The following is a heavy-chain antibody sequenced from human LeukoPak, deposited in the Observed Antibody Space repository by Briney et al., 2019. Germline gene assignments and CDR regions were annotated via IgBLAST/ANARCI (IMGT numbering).Heavy chain of an antibody. J-gene: IGHJ5*02. CDR3: ARQEYCSGGSCYTWFDP. CDR2: IYPGDSDT. Sequence: GESLKTSCRGFGYIFTNYWIACVRQMPGKGLEWMGIIYPGDSDTRYSPSFQAQVTISADKSISTAYLQWSSLKASDTAMYYCARQEYCSGGSCYTWFDPWGQGTLVTVSS. D-gene: IGHD2-15*01. CDR1: GYIFTNYW. V-gene: IGHV5-51*01.